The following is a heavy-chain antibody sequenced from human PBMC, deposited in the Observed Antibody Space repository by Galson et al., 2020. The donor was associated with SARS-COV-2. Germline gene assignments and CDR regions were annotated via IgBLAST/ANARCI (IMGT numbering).Heavy chain of an antibody. CDR1: GYTFTGYY. D-gene: IGHD3-10*01. Sequence: ASVKVSCKASGYTFTGYYMHWVRQAPGQGLEWMGWINPNSGGTNYAQKFQGRVTMTRDTSISTAYMELSRLRSDDTAVYYCARDRRESGSGSYITGWFDPWCQGTLVTVSS. V-gene: IGHV1-2*02. CDR3: ARDRRESGSGSYITGWFDP. J-gene: IGHJ5*02. CDR2: INPNSGGT.